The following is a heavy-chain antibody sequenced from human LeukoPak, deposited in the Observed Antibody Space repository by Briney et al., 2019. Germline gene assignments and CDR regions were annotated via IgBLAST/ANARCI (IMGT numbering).Heavy chain of an antibody. Sequence: PSETLSLTCTVSGGSISSGGYYWSWIRQHPGKGLEWIGYIYYSGSTYYNPSPKSRVTISVDTSKNQFSLKLSSVTAADTAVYYCARDLGVATRTEGYNWFDPWGQGTLVTVSS. CDR2: IYYSGST. CDR1: GGSISSGGYY. V-gene: IGHV4-31*03. D-gene: IGHD5-12*01. CDR3: ARDLGVATRTEGYNWFDP. J-gene: IGHJ5*02.